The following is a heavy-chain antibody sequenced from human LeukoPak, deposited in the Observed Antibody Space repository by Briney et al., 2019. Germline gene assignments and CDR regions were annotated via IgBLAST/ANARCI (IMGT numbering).Heavy chain of an antibody. CDR2: INSDGSST. Sequence: GGSLRLSCAASGFTFSIYWMHWVRQAPGKGLVWVSRINSDGSSTNYADSVKGRFTISRDNSKNTLYLEMNSLRVEDTAVYYCARGGGSSSHNWGQGTLVTVSS. V-gene: IGHV3-74*01. D-gene: IGHD6-6*01. CDR1: GFTFSIYW. J-gene: IGHJ4*02. CDR3: ARGGGSSSHN.